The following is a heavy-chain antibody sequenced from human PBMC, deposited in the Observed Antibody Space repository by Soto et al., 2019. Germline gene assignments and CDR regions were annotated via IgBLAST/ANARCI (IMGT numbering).Heavy chain of an antibody. D-gene: IGHD5-18*01. CDR2: IPYSGTT. CDR1: GASLSSYNY. CDR3: ARGRGYSYGLDP. V-gene: IGHV4-30-4*08. J-gene: IGHJ5*02. Sequence: SETLSLTCNVSGASLSSYNYWGWFRKPPGEGLEWIGFIPYSGTTSYSPSLKSRVAISLDTSKDQFSLSLSSVTAADTAVYYCARGRGYSYGLDPWGQGTLVTVSS.